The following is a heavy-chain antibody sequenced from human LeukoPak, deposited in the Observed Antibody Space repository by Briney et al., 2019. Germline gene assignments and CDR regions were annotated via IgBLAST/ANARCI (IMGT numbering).Heavy chain of an antibody. D-gene: IGHD6-13*01. CDR3: ARGPYIAAAGVDAFDI. V-gene: IGHV1-18*01. CDR2: ISAYNGNT. CDR1: GYTSTSYG. J-gene: IGHJ3*02. Sequence: ASVKVSCKASGYTSTSYGISWVRQAPGQGLEWMGWISAYNGNTNYAQKLQGRVTMTTDTSTSTAYMELRSLRSDDTAVYYCARGPYIAAAGVDAFDIWGQGTMVTVSS.